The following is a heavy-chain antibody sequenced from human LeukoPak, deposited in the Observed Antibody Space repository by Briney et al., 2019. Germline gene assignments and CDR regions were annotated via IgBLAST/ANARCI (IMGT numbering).Heavy chain of an antibody. CDR3: AREAVIAARLFDY. J-gene: IGHJ4*02. CDR1: GFTFSSYS. CDR2: ISSSSSYI. D-gene: IGHD6-6*01. Sequence: PGGSLRLSCAASGFTFSSYSMNWVRQAPGKGLEWVSSISSSSSYIYYADSVKGRFPISRDNAKNSLYLQMNSLRAEDTAVYYCAREAVIAARLFDYWGQGTLVTVSS. V-gene: IGHV3-21*01.